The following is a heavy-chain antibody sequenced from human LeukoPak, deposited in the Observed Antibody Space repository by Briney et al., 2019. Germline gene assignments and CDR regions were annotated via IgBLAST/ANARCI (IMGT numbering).Heavy chain of an antibody. CDR1: GFPFSNYK. D-gene: IGHD1-26*01. Sequence: PGGSLRLSCAASGFPFSNYKMNWVRQAPGKGLEWVSSITSSSGYIYYADSVKGRLTISRDNAKNSLYLQMNSLRADDTAVYSCAREVGSNGAFDYWGPGTLVTVSS. J-gene: IGHJ4*02. CDR2: ITSSSGYI. V-gene: IGHV3-21*01. CDR3: AREVGSNGAFDY.